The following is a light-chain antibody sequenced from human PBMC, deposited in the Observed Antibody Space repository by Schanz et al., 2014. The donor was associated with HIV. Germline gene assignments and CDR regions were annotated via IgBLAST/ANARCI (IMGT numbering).Light chain of an antibody. CDR1: SIDAGGYNY. CDR2: DVS. V-gene: IGLV2-14*03. J-gene: IGLJ1*01. CDR3: CSYAGSYV. Sequence: QSALTQPASVSGSPGQSITISCTGTSIDAGGYNYVSWYQQHPGKAPKLMIYDVSNRPSGVPDRFSGSKSGNTASLTISGLQAEDEADYYCCSYAGSYVFGTGTKLTVL.